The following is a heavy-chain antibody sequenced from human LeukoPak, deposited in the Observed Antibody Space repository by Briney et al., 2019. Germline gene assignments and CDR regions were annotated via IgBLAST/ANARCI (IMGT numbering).Heavy chain of an antibody. J-gene: IGHJ4*02. V-gene: IGHV3-30*02. D-gene: IGHD3-10*01. CDR3: ARASYAGFDLHFDL. Sequence: QAGGSLRLSCSASGFTFSRREMDWVRQAPGKGLEWVAYLRYDGKNIHYADSVNGRFSISRDNAKNTLSLQMNSRRAEDTAIYFCARASYAGFDLHFDLWGEGALGTVSS. CDR1: GFTFSRRE. CDR2: LRYDGKNI.